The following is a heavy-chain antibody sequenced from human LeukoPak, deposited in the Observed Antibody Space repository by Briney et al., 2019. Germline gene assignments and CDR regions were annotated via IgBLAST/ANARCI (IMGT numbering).Heavy chain of an antibody. CDR2: INPSGGST. CDR3: ARDLPDYYDSNGYYYYSLAFDI. CDR1: GYTFTSYY. V-gene: IGHV1-46*01. J-gene: IGHJ3*02. Sequence: ASVKVSCKASGYTFTSYYMHWVRQAPGQGLEWMGIINPSGGSTSYAQKFQGRVTMTRDTSTSTVYMELSSLRSEDTAVYYCARDLPDYYDSNGYYYYSLAFDIWGQGTMVTVSS. D-gene: IGHD3-22*01.